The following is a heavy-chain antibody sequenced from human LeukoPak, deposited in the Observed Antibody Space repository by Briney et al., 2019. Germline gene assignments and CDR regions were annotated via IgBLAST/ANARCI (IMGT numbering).Heavy chain of an antibody. V-gene: IGHV3-23*01. J-gene: IGHJ4*02. D-gene: IGHD1-26*01. CDR1: ALTLTNLA. Sequence: GRSLSLSCAASALTLTNLAMTWVRQPRARGREWGSSISASGVMKYYAGSVKGRFTVSRDNSKNSLYLQMRSLTGADTAVYYCAKDRSIGTYYTFDHWGQGTLVTVSS. CDR2: ISASGVMK. CDR3: AKDRSIGTYYTFDH.